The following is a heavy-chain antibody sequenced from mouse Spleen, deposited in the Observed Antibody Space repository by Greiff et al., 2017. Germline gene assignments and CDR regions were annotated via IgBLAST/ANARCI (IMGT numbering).Heavy chain of an antibody. D-gene: IGHD4-1*01. J-gene: IGHJ2*01. CDR1: GYSITSGYY. CDR2: ISYDGSN. CDR3: ARKTGTHNFDY. V-gene: IGHV3-6*01. Sequence: VQLQQSGPGLVKPSQSLSLTCSVTGYSITSGYYWNWIRQFPGNKLEWMGYISYDGSNNYNPSLKNRFSITRDTSKNQFFLKLNSVTTEDTATYYCARKTGTHNFDYWGQGTTLTVSS.